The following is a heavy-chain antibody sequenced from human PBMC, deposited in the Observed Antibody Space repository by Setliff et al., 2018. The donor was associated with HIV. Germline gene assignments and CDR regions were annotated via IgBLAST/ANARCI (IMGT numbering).Heavy chain of an antibody. Sequence: SGPTLVNPTETLTLTCTVSGFSLSSALMGVTWIRQPPGKALEWLALIYWDDDKRYSPSLKSRLTITKDTSKNQVVLTMTNMDPVDTATYYCAHILQDPPSHFYYYFYMDVWGKGTTVTVSS. V-gene: IGHV2-5*02. D-gene: IGHD3-3*02. CDR3: AHILQDPPSHFYYYFYMDV. J-gene: IGHJ6*03. CDR1: GFSLSSALMG. CDR2: IYWDDDK.